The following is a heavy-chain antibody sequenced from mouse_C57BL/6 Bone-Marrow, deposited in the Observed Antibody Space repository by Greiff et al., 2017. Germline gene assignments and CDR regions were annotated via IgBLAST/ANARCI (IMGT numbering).Heavy chain of an antibody. CDR2: ISSGGSYT. J-gene: IGHJ3*01. V-gene: IGHV5-6*01. Sequence: EVQLVESGGDLVKPGGSLKLSCAASGFTFSSYGMSWVRQTPDKRLEWVATISSGGSYTYYPDSVKGRCTISRDNAKNTLYLQMSSLKSEDTAMYCCARQSLRGWFAYWGQGTLVTVSA. CDR3: ARQSLRGWFAY. D-gene: IGHD6-5*01. CDR1: GFTFSSYG.